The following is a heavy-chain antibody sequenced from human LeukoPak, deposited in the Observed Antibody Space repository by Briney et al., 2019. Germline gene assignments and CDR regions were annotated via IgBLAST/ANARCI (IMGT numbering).Heavy chain of an antibody. CDR2: IYYSGST. CDR3: ARGTMAKGSFDP. Sequence: SETLSLTCTVSGGSISSSSYYWGWIRQPPGKGLKWIGSIYYSGSTYYNPSLKSRVTISVDTSKNQFSLKLSSVTAADTAVYYCARGTMAKGSFDPWGQGTLVTVSS. J-gene: IGHJ5*02. V-gene: IGHV4-39*07. D-gene: IGHD3-10*01. CDR1: GGSISSSSYY.